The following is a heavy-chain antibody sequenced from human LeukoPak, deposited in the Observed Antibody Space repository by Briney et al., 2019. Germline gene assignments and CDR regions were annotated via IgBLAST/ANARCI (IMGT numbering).Heavy chain of an antibody. CDR2: INPSGGST. CDR1: GYTFTSYY. Sequence: GASVKVSCKASGYTFTSYYMHWVRQAPGQGLEWMGIINPSGGSTSYAQKFQGRVTMTRGTSTSTVYMELSSLRSEDTAVYYCARELSLNRGYSYLGYWGQGTLVTVSS. CDR3: ARELSLNRGYSYLGY. J-gene: IGHJ4*02. V-gene: IGHV1-46*01. D-gene: IGHD5-18*01.